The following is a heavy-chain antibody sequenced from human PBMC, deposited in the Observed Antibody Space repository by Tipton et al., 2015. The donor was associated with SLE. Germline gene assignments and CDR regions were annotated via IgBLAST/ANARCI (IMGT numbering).Heavy chain of an antibody. CDR2: IYYSGST. CDR3: ARDRRGYCSGGSCYFGFDY. J-gene: IGHJ4*02. CDR1: GGSISSHY. V-gene: IGHV4-59*11. D-gene: IGHD2-15*01. Sequence: TLSLTCTVSGGSISSHYWSWIRQPPGRGLEWIGYIYYSGSTNYNPSLKSRVTISVDTSKNQFSLKLSSVTAADTAVYYCARDRRGYCSGGSCYFGFDYWGQGTLVTVSS.